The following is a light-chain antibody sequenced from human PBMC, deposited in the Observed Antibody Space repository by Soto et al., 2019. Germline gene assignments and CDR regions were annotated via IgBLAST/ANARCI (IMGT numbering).Light chain of an antibody. J-gene: IGLJ1*01. V-gene: IGLV2-14*01. Sequence: QSALTQPASVSGSPGQSITISCTGTSSDVGGYNYVSWYQQHPGKAPKIIIYEVTNRPSGVSNRFSGSKSGNTASLTISGLQAEDDADYYYSSFTSRFTFNYIFGTGTKVTVL. CDR3: SSFTSRFTFNYI. CDR1: SSDVGGYNY. CDR2: EVT.